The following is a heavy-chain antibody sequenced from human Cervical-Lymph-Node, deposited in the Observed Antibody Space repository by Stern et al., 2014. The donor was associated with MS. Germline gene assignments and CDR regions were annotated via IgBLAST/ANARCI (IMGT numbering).Heavy chain of an antibody. D-gene: IGHD4-11*01. CDR3: ARAPYDYTNWYGMDV. J-gene: IGHJ6*02. CDR2: MYFSGGA. CDR1: GGSISSYY. Sequence: QVQLQESGPGLVRPSETLSLTCIVSGGSISSYYWSWVRQPPGKGLELVGHMYFSGGANYNPSLKSRVTIAVDMSKNQFSLKLSSVTAADTAVYYCARAPYDYTNWYGMDVWGQGTTVSVSS. V-gene: IGHV4-59*01.